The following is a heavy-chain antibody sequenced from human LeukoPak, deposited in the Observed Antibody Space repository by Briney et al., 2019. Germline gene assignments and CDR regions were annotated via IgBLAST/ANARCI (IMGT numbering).Heavy chain of an antibody. J-gene: IGHJ5*02. CDR1: GGSFSGYY. D-gene: IGHD6-13*01. CDR2: INHSGST. Sequence: KPSATLSLTCAVYGGSFSGYYWSWIRQPPGKGLEWIGEINHSGSTNYNPSLKSRVTISVDTSKNQFSLKLSSVTAADTAVYYCARDPSIAAAVPGFDPWGQGTLVTVSS. V-gene: IGHV4-34*01. CDR3: ARDPSIAAAVPGFDP.